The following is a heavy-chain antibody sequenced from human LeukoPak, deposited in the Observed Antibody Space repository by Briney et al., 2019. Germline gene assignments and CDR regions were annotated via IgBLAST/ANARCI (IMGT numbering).Heavy chain of an antibody. J-gene: IGHJ3*01. V-gene: IGHV3-7*01. CDR3: VVYKYFTNRSAFDF. Sequence: GGSLRRSCAVAGFPSTNAWMTWVRQAPGKGLEWVADIRQDGSDKYYVDSVKGRFIISRDNAKNSLSLHMNSLRVEDTAVYYCVVYKYFTNRSAFDFWGRGTMVTVSS. CDR2: IRQDGSDK. D-gene: IGHD1-14*01. CDR1: GFPSTNAW.